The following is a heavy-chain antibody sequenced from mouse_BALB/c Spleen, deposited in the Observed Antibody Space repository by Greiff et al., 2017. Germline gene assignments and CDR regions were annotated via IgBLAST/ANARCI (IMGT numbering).Heavy chain of an antibody. V-gene: IGHV1S81*02. CDR3: ARLGNSFDY. J-gene: IGHJ2*01. Sequence: QVQLKQPGAELVKPGASVKLSCKASGYTFTSYWMHWVKQRPGQGLEWIGEINPSNGRTNYNEKFKSKATLTVDKSSSTAYMQLSSLTSEDSAVYYCARLGNSFDYWGQGTTLTVSS. CDR1: GYTFTSYW. CDR2: INPSNGRT.